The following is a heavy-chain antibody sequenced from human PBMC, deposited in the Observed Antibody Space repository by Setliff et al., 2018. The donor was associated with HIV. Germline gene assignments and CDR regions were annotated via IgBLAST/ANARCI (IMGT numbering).Heavy chain of an antibody. CDR2: INWNGDNT. V-gene: IGHV3-20*04. Sequence: GSLRLSCAVSGFTFEDYGMSWVRQPPGKGLEWVSGINWNGDNTGYADSVKGRFTISRDNAKNSLYLQMNSLRVEDTALYYCVRGHLDYYGMDVWGQGTTVTVS. CDR1: GFTFEDYG. J-gene: IGHJ6*02. CDR3: VRGHLDYYGMDV.